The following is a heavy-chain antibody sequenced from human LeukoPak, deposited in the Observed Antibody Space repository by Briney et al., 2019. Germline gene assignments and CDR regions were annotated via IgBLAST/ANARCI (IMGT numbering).Heavy chain of an antibody. J-gene: IGHJ4*02. CDR1: GGSFSGYY. Sequence: SETLSLTCAVYGGSFSGYYWSWIRQPPGKGLEWIGEINHRGSTNYNPSLKSRVTISVDTSKNQFSLVLNSVTAADTAVYYCATRGGNYYDSSGYFDYWARGTLVTVSS. CDR2: INHRGST. D-gene: IGHD3-22*01. CDR3: ATRGGNYYDSSGYFDY. V-gene: IGHV4-34*01.